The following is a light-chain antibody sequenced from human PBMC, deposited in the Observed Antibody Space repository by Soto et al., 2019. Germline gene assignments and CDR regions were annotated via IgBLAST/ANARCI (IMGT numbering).Light chain of an antibody. CDR3: QQYNNWLQT. CDR1: QSVSSN. CDR2: GAS. Sequence: IVMTQSPATLSVSPGERATLSCRASQSVSSNLAWYQQKPGQAPRLLISGASTRATGIPARFSGSGSGTEFSLTISSLQSEDVAGYYCQQYNNWLQTFGQGT. V-gene: IGKV3-15*01. J-gene: IGKJ1*01.